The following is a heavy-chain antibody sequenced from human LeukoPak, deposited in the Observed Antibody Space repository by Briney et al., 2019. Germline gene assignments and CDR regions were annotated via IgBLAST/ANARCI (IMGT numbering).Heavy chain of an antibody. CDR2: INPSGGST. V-gene: IGHV1-46*01. CDR1: GYTFTSYY. D-gene: IGHD4-17*01. Sequence: GASVKVSCKASGYTFTSYYMHWVRQAPGQGLEWMGIINPSGGSTSYAQKFQGRVTMTRDTSTSTVYMELSSLRSEDTAVYYCARDKFNIRTSDAFDIWGQGTMVTVSS. J-gene: IGHJ3*02. CDR3: ARDKFNIRTSDAFDI.